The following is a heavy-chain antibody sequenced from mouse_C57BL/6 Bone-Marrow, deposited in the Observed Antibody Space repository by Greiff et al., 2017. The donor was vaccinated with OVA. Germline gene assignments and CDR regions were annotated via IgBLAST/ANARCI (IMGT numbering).Heavy chain of an antibody. D-gene: IGHD2-1*01. V-gene: IGHV7-3*01. J-gene: IGHJ3*01. CDR2: LRNKANGYTT. CDR3: ARSLYLFAY. CDR1: GFTFTDYY. Sequence: EVKLVESGGGLVQPGGSLSLSCAASGFTFTDYYMSWVRQPPGKALEWLGFLRNKANGYTTEYSASVKGRFTISRDNSQSILYLQMNALRAEDSATYYCARSLYLFAYWGQGTLVTVSA.